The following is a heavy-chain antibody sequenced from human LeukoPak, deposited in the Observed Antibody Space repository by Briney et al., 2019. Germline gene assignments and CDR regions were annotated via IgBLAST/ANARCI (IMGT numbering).Heavy chain of an antibody. J-gene: IGHJ6*03. CDR1: GFTFSRHG. CDR3: AKGPHYCRDKWPQYYYYQDV. CDR2: IRYDGSDK. Sequence: GGSLRLSCAASGFTFSRHGMHWVRQAPGKGLEWVAFIRYDGSDKYYADSVKDRFTISRDNSENTLYLQMNSLRPEDTAVYYCAKGPHYCRDKWPQYYYYQDVRGKG. V-gene: IGHV3-30*02. D-gene: IGHD5-12*01.